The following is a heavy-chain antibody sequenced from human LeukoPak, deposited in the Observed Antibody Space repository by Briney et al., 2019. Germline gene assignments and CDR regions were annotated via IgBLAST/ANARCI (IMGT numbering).Heavy chain of an antibody. CDR2: INHSGST. CDR1: GGSFSGYY. CDR3: ARARGYSSSSGYFQH. V-gene: IGHV4-34*01. Sequence: SETLSLTCAVYGGSFSGYYWSWIRQPPGKGPEWIGEINHSGSTNYNPSLKSRVTISVDTSKNQFSLKLSSVTAADTAVYYCARARGYSSSSGYFQHWGQGTLVTVSS. D-gene: IGHD6-6*01. J-gene: IGHJ1*01.